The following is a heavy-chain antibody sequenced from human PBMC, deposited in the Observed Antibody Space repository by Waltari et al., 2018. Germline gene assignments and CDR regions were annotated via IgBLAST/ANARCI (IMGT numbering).Heavy chain of an antibody. CDR3: AGIAAAGKLDY. D-gene: IGHD6-13*01. CDR1: GGSISSSSYY. Sequence: QLQLQESGPGLVKPSETLSLTCTVSGGSISSSSYYWGWIRQPPGKGLEWIGSIYYSGRTYYNPSLKSRVTISVDTSKNQFSLKLGSVTAADTAVYYCAGIAAAGKLDYWGQGTLVTVSS. J-gene: IGHJ4*02. V-gene: IGHV4-39*07. CDR2: IYYSGRT.